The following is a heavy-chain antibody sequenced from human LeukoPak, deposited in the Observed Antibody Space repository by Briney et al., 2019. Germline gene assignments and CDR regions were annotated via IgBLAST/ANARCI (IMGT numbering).Heavy chain of an antibody. CDR3: ATGVEGATVGDYFDY. CDR1: GFTFSDVG. D-gene: IGHD1-26*01. J-gene: IGHJ4*02. CDR2: ISVDGSNE. Sequence: GGSLRLSSEVSGFTFSDVGMHWVRQAPGKGLEWVAFISVDGSNELYADSVKGRFTISRDNSKNTLYLQMNSLRAEDTAVYYCATGVEGATVGDYFDYWGQGILVTVSS. V-gene: IGHV3-30*03.